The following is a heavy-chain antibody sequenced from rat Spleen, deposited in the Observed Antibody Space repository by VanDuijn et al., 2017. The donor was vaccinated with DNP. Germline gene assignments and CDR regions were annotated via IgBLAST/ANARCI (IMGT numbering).Heavy chain of an antibody. CDR2: IGYDGFTT. J-gene: IGHJ2*01. CDR1: GFTFSNYD. CDR3: ARQDPFDY. Sequence: EVQLVESGGGLVQPGRSLKLSCAASGFTFSNYDMAWVRQAPPKGLEWVATIGYDGFTTYYRDSVKGRFTISRDDVKSTLYLQMDSLRSEDTATYYCARQDPFDYWGQGVMVTVSS. V-gene: IGHV5-29*01.